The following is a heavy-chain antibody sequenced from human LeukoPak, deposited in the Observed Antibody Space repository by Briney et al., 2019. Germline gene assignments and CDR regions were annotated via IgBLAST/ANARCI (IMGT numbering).Heavy chain of an antibody. CDR3: ARDRGGYCGGVSCPDMYYFDY. CDR1: GGSISSYY. Sequence: SETLSLTCTVTGGSISSYYWSWIRQPPGKGLEWIGYIYYSGSSSYNPSLKSRVTISVDTFKNQFSLKLNSVTAADTAVHYCARDRGGYCGGVSCPDMYYFDYWGRGTLVTVSS. CDR2: IYYSGSS. D-gene: IGHD2-15*01. J-gene: IGHJ4*02. V-gene: IGHV4-59*01.